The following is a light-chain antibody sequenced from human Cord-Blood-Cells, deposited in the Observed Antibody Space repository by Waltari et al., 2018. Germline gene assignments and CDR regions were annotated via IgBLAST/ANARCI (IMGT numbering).Light chain of an antibody. V-gene: IGLV2-14*01. J-gene: IGLJ3*02. CDR1: SSDVGGYNY. CDR2: DVS. Sequence: QSALTQPASVSGSPGQSITISCTGTSSDVGGYNYVSWYQQHPGKAPKLMLYDVSKLPSGVSNRFCGSKSGNTASLTISGLQAEDEADYYCSSYTSSSTWVFGGGTKLTVL. CDR3: SSYTSSSTWV.